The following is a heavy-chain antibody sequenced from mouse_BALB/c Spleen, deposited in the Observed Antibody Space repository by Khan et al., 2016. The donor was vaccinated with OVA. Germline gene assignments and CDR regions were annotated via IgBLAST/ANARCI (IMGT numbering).Heavy chain of an antibody. J-gene: IGHJ1*01. Sequence: EVKLEVSGGGLVQHGGSMKLSCVASGFTFSNYWMNWVRQSPEKGFEWVAEIRLKSNIYATHYAESVRGRFTISRDDSRSSVYLQMNNLGAEDTGIYYCARGWDWYFDVWGAGTTVTVSS. CDR2: IRLKSNIYAT. CDR3: ARGWDWYFDV. D-gene: IGHD3-3*01. V-gene: IGHV6-6*02. CDR1: GFTFSNYW.